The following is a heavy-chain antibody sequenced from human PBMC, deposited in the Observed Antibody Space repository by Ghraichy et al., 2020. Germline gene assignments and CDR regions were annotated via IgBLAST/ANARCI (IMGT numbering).Heavy chain of an antibody. D-gene: IGHD6-13*01. CDR1: GYTFTSDY. Sequence: ASVKVSCKASGYTFTSDYMHWVRQAPGQGLEWMGIINPSGGSTSYAQKFQGRLTMTRDTSTSTVYMELSSLRSEDTAVYYCARDRVAARGIWEYYYGMDVWGRGTTVTVSS. CDR3: ARDRVAARGIWEYYYGMDV. J-gene: IGHJ6*01. V-gene: IGHV1-46*01. CDR2: INPSGGST.